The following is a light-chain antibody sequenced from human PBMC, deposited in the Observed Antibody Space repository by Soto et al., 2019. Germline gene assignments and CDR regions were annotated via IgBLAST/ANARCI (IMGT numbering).Light chain of an antibody. CDR1: QSVLYSSNNKNY. CDR2: WAS. Sequence: DIVMTPSPDSLAVSLGERATINCKSSQSVLYSSNNKNYLAWYQQKPGQPPKLLIYWASTRESVVPDRFCGSGSWTDFTLTISSLQAEDVAVYYCQQYYRTPALTFGGGTKVEIK. V-gene: IGKV4-1*01. J-gene: IGKJ4*01. CDR3: QQYYRTPALT.